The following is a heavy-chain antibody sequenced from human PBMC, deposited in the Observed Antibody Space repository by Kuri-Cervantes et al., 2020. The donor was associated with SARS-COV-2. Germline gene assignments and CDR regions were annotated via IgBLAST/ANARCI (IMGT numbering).Heavy chain of an antibody. V-gene: IGHV4-34*01. CDR2: INHSGST. J-gene: IGHJ4*02. D-gene: IGHD5-12*01. CDR3: ARLYRGYGRNYFDY. Sequence: GSLRLSCAVYGGSFSGYYWSWIRQPPGKGLEWIGEINHSGSTYYNPSLKSRVTISEDTSKNQFSLKLSSVTAADTAVYYCARLYRGYGRNYFDYWGQGTLVTVSS. CDR1: GGSFSGYY.